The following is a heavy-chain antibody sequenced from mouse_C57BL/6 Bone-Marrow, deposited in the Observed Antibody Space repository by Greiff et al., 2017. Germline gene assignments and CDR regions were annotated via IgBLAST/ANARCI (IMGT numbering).Heavy chain of an antibody. CDR2: IDPNSGGT. J-gene: IGHJ2*01. Sequence: QVQLQQPGAELVRPGASVKLSCKASGYTFTSYWMHWVKQRPGRGLEWIGRIDPNSGGTKYNEKFKSKATLTVDKSYSTAYMQLSSLTSEDSAVYYCARSPSGNYGSYYFDIWDRGTALTVTS. CDR3: ARSPSGNYGSYYFDI. CDR1: GYTFTSYW. V-gene: IGHV1-72*01. D-gene: IGHD2-1*01.